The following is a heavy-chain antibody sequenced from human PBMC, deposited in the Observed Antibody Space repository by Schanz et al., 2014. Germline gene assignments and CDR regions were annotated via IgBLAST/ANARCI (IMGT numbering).Heavy chain of an antibody. CDR2: ISGSGGST. CDR1: GFNFSDYA. J-gene: IGHJ2*01. Sequence: DVHLLESGGGLVPPGGSLRLSCAASGFNFSDYAMSWVRQAPGKGLEWVSAISGSGGSTYYADSVRGRFTISRDNAENTLFLQMNSLRADDTAVYYCARNRGSGGQNWYFDLWGRGTLVTVSS. V-gene: IGHV3-23*01. CDR3: ARNRGSGGQNWYFDL. D-gene: IGHD1-26*01.